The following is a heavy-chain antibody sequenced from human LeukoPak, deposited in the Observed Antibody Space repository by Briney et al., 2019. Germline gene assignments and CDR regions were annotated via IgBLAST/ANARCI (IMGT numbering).Heavy chain of an antibody. V-gene: IGHV4-30-2*01. J-gene: IGHJ3*02. CDR2: IYHSGST. CDR3: ARHSAHSSTNDAFDI. D-gene: IGHD6-13*01. Sequence: SETLSLTCTVSGGSISSGTYYWSWIRQPPGKGLEWIGYIYHSGSTYYNPSLKSRVTISVDRSKNQFSLKLSSVTAADTAVYYCARHSAHSSTNDAFDIWGQGTMVTVSS. CDR1: GGSISSGTYY.